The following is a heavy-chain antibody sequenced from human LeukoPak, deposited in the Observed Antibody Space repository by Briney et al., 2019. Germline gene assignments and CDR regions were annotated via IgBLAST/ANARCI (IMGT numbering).Heavy chain of an antibody. D-gene: IGHD2-21*01. CDR3: ARDLWSKGVFDY. CDR1: GFTFSSYD. V-gene: IGHV3-30-3*01. Sequence: GGSLRLSCAASGFTFSSYDMHWVRQAPGKGLEWVAHISFGATEEHYADSVRGRFTISRDKSKDTLHLQMNSLRVEDTAVYYCARDLWSKGVFDYWGQGALVTVSS. CDR2: ISFGATEE. J-gene: IGHJ4*02.